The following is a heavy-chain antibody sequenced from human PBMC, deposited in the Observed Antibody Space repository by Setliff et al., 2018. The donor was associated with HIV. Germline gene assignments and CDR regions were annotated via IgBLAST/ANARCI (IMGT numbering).Heavy chain of an antibody. Sequence: ASVKVSCKASGGIFSSYAISWVRQAPGQGLEWMGGIIPIFGTANYAQKFQGRVTITTDESTSTVYMELSSLRSEDTAVYYCARGTTPLGWLAPWGQGTLGTVSS. D-gene: IGHD2-2*01. V-gene: IGHV1-69*05. J-gene: IGHJ5*02. CDR1: GGIFSSYA. CDR3: ARGTTPLGWLAP. CDR2: IIPIFGTA.